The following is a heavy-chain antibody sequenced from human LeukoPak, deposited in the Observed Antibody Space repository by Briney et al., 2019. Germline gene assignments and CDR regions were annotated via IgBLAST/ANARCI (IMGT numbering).Heavy chain of an antibody. CDR3: AKEDRGYSGYDIDY. J-gene: IGHJ4*02. CDR2: ISGGGGST. Sequence: PGGSLRLSCAASGFTFSRYAMTWVRQAPGKGLEWVSIISGGGGSTYYADSVKGRFTISRDNSKNTLYFQMNSLRAEDTAVYYCAKEDRGYSGYDIDYWGQGTLVTVSS. CDR1: GFTFSRYA. D-gene: IGHD5-12*01. V-gene: IGHV3-23*01.